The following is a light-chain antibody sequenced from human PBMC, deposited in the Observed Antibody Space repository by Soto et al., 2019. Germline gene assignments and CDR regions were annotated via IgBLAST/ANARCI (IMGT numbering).Light chain of an antibody. CDR1: SSDVGGYNY. Sequence: QSALTQPASVSGSPGQSITISCTGTSSDVGGYNYVSWYQQHPGKAPKLMIYDVSNRPSGVSNRFSGSKSGNTASLTISGLQAEDEAEYYSSSYTSSSTPYVFGTGTKVTVL. J-gene: IGLJ1*01. CDR2: DVS. CDR3: SSYTSSSTPYV. V-gene: IGLV2-14*01.